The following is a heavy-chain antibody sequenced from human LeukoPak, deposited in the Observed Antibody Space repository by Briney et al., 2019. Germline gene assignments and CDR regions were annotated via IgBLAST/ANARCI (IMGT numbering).Heavy chain of an antibody. CDR3: ARDGTTGTPHFDY. CDR1: GGSISTNY. V-gene: IGHV4-59*01. J-gene: IGHJ4*02. CDR2: IYYSRST. D-gene: IGHD1-1*01. Sequence: SETLSLTCTVSGGSISTNYWSWIRQPPGKGLEWIGYIYYSRSTKYNPSLKSRVTISVDTSKNQFSLKVSSVTAADTAVYYCARDGTTGTPHFDYWGQGALVTVSS.